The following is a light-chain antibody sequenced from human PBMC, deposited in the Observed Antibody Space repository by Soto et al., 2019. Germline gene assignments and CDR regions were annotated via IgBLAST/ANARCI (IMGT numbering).Light chain of an antibody. J-gene: IGKJ1*01. CDR2: WAS. CDR3: QQYDNSPRT. V-gene: IGKV4-1*01. CDR1: QSVLYSSNNKNY. Sequence: DIVMTQSPDSLAVSLGERATINCKSSQSVLYSSNNKNYLAWYQQKPGQPPKLLIYWASTRESGVPDRFSGSGSGTDFTLTISRLEPEDFAVYYCQQYDNSPRTFGQGTKVDIK.